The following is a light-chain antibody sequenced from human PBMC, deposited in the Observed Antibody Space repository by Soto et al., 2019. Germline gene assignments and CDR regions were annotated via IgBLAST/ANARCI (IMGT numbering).Light chain of an antibody. Sequence: QSALKQPSSVSGSPGHSITISCTGTSSDVGSYNYVSWYQQHPGKAPKLMIYEXSXRPSGVSSRFSGSKSGNTASLTISGLQAEDEADYYCSSYSSSSTVFGTGTKVTVL. J-gene: IGLJ1*01. CDR3: SSYSSSSTV. CDR2: EXS. CDR1: SSDVGSYNY. V-gene: IGLV2-14*01.